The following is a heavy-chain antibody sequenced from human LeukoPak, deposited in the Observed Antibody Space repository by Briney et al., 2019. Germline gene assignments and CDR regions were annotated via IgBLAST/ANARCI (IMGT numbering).Heavy chain of an antibody. Sequence: GGSLRLSCAASGFTVSSNYMSWVRQAPGKGLEWVSVIYVDGSTYYADSVQGRFTISRDNSKNTLYLQMNGLTAEDTAVYYCARDFYSRQFDYWGQGALVTVSS. V-gene: IGHV3-53*01. J-gene: IGHJ4*02. D-gene: IGHD5-18*01. CDR2: IYVDGST. CDR3: ARDFYSRQFDY. CDR1: GFTVSSNY.